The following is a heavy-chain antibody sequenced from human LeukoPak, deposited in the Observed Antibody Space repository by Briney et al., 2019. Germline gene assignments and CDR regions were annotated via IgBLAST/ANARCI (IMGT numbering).Heavy chain of an antibody. CDR3: EIVGTTEGSFDI. Sequence: PGGSLRLSCAASGFTFSDYYMNWLRQAPGRGLEWVSYISRGGTTIYYADSVKGRFTISRDDAKNSLYLQMNSVRVEDSAVYYCEIVGTTEGSFDIWGQGTVVTVSS. D-gene: IGHD1-7*01. CDR2: ISRGGTTI. V-gene: IGHV3-11*01. CDR1: GFTFSDYY. J-gene: IGHJ3*02.